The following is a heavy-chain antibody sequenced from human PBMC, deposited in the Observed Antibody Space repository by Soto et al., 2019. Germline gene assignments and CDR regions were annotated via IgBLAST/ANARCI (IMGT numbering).Heavy chain of an antibody. D-gene: IGHD3-10*01. J-gene: IGHJ4*02. CDR2: ISYDGSNK. CDR3: AKDDTWFGELLSQGSDY. Sequence: QVQLVESGGGVVQPGRSLRLSCAASGFTFSSYGMHWVRQAPGKGLEWVAVISYDGSNKYYADSVKGRFTISRDNSKNTLYLQMNRLRAEDTAVYYCAKDDTWFGELLSQGSDYWGQGTLVTVSS. V-gene: IGHV3-30*18. CDR1: GFTFSSYG.